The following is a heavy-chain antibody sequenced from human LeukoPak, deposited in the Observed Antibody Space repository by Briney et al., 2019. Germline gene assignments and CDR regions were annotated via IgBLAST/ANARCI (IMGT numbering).Heavy chain of an antibody. D-gene: IGHD5-24*01. CDR3: ARHLEATPNWFDP. V-gene: IGHV4-59*08. Sequence: SETLSLTCTVSGGSISSYYWSWIRQPPGKGLEWIGYIYYSGSTNYNPSLKSRVTISVGTSKNQFSLKLSSVTAADTAVYHCARHLEATPNWFDPWGQGTLVTVSS. CDR2: IYYSGST. J-gene: IGHJ5*02. CDR1: GGSISSYY.